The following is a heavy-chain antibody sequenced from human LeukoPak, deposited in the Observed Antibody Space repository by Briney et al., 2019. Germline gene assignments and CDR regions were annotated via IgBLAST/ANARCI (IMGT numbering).Heavy chain of an antibody. CDR1: GFTFSSYS. J-gene: IGHJ4*02. CDR3: AREVASSGWFDY. CDR2: FSSSSSYI. D-gene: IGHD6-19*01. Sequence: GGSLRLSCAASGFTFSSYSMNWVRQAPGKGLEWVSSFSSSSSYIYYADSVKGRFTISRDKAKNSLYLKMNSLRAEDTAVCYCAREVASSGWFDYWGQGTLVTVSS. V-gene: IGHV3-21*01.